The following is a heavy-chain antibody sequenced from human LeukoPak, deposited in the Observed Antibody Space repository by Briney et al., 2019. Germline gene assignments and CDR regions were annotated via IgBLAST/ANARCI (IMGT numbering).Heavy chain of an antibody. Sequence: ASVRVSCKASGYTFTGYHMHWVRQAPGQGLEWMGWINPNSGGTNYAQKFQGRVTMTRDTSISTAYMELSRLRSDDTAVYYCARVVFYSSGSKSNRVDYWGQGTLVTVSS. CDR3: ARVVFYSSGSKSNRVDY. CDR2: INPNSGGT. J-gene: IGHJ4*02. D-gene: IGHD6-19*01. V-gene: IGHV1-2*02. CDR1: GYTFTGYH.